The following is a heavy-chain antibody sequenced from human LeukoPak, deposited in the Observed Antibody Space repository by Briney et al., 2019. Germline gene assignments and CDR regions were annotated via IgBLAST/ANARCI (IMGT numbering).Heavy chain of an antibody. CDR3: AREGAMAYFDY. J-gene: IGHJ4*02. D-gene: IGHD5-24*01. V-gene: IGHV4-59*01. CDR2: IYYSGST. CDR1: GGSISSYY. Sequence: PSETLSLTCTVSGGSISSYYWSWIRQPPGKGLEWIGYIYYSGSTNYNPSLKSRVTISVDTSKNQFSLKLSSVTAADTAVYYCAREGAMAYFDYWGQGTLVTVSS.